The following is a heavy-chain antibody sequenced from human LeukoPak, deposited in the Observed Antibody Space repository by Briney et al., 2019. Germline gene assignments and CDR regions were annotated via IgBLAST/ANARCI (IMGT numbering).Heavy chain of an antibody. CDR3: AKDLDRERRDY. Sequence: GRSLRLSCAASGFTFNHFAMHWVRQAPGKGLEWVAVISYDGNNKYHADSVKGRLTISRDNSKNTLYLQMNSLRAEDTAVYYCAKDLDRERRDYWGQGTLVTVSS. J-gene: IGHJ4*02. CDR2: ISYDGNNK. CDR1: GFTFNHFA. D-gene: IGHD1-1*01. V-gene: IGHV3-30-3*01.